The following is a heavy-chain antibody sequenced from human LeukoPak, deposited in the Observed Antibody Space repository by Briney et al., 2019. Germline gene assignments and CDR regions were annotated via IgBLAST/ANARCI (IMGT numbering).Heavy chain of an antibody. V-gene: IGHV3-74*01. D-gene: IGHD5-12*01. CDR3: ARGGFSHGFDV. CDR2: IDNDGSDT. J-gene: IGHJ3*01. CDR1: GFTFRSYW. Sequence: GGSLRLSCAASGFTFRSYWIHWVRQAPGKGLVWVGRIDNDGSDTIYADSVKGRITVSRDNAKNTLYLQTNSLRAEDTAVYFCARGGFSHGFDVWGQGTVVTVSS.